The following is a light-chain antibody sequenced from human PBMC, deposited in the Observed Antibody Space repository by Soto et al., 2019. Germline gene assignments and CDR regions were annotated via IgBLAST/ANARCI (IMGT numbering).Light chain of an antibody. CDR3: QQYNNWPPGLT. CDR2: GAS. CDR1: QSVSSN. Sequence: EIVMTQSPATLSVSPGERATLSCRASQSVSSNLAWYQQKPGQAPRLLIYGASTRATAIPARFSGSGSGTEFTLTISSLQSEDSAVYYCQQYNNWPPGLTFGGGTKAEIK. V-gene: IGKV3-15*01. J-gene: IGKJ4*01.